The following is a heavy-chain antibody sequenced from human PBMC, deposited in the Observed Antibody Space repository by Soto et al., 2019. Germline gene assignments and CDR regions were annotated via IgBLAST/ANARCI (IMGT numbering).Heavy chain of an antibody. J-gene: IGHJ4*02. D-gene: IGHD4-17*01. CDR3: ARLGDYGDYEYYFDC. CDR2: IYYSGST. Sequence: PSETLSLTCTVSGGSISSGDYYWSWIRQPPGKGLEWIGYIYYSGSTYYNPSLKSRVTISVDTSKNQFSLKLSSVTAADTAVYYCARLGDYGDYEYYFDCWGQGTLVTVSS. V-gene: IGHV4-30-4*01. CDR1: GGSISSGDYY.